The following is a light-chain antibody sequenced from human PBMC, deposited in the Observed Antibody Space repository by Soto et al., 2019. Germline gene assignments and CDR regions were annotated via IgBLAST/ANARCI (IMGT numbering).Light chain of an antibody. CDR3: QQYGSSPTYT. CDR2: GAS. V-gene: IGKV3-20*01. CDR1: QSVSSNY. Sequence: EIVLTQSPGTLSLSPGERATLSCRASQSVSSNYLAWYQQKLGQAPRLLIYGASSRATGIPDRFSGSGSGTDFTLTISRLEPEDFAVYYCQQYGSSPTYTFGQGTKLGIK. J-gene: IGKJ2*01.